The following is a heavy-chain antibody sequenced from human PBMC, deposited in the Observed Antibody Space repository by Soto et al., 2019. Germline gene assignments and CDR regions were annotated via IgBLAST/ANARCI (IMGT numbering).Heavy chain of an antibody. CDR2: IKSKTDGGTT. V-gene: IGHV3-15*01. J-gene: IGHJ4*02. CDR3: TTDPYCSGGSCYNI. D-gene: IGHD2-15*01. CDR1: GVTCSNAW. Sequence: PGGSLRLSCAASGVTCSNAWMSWVRQAPGKGLEWVGRIKSKTDGGTTDYAAPVKGRFTISRDDSKNTLYLQMNSLKTEDTAVYYCTTDPYCSGGSCYNIWGQGTLVTV.